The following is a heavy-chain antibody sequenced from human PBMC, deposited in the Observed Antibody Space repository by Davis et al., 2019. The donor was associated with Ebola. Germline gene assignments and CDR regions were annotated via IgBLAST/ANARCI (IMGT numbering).Heavy chain of an antibody. V-gene: IGHV4-34*01. D-gene: IGHD3-3*01. CDR3: ARGAGLTIFGVSHWFDP. Sequence: MPSETLSLTWAVYGGSFSGYYWSWIRQPPGKGLEWIGEINHSGSTNYNPSLKSRVTISVDTSKNQFSLKLSSVTAADTAVYYCARGAGLTIFGVSHWFDPWGQGTLVTVSS. J-gene: IGHJ5*02. CDR2: INHSGST. CDR1: GGSFSGYY.